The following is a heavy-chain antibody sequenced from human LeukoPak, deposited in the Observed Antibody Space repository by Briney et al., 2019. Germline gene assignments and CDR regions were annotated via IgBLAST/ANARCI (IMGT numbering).Heavy chain of an antibody. D-gene: IGHD3-22*01. J-gene: IGHJ3*02. V-gene: IGHV3-21*01. CDR1: GFTFSSYS. CDR2: ISSSSSYI. CDR3: ARDQEYYYDSSGYPNDAFDI. Sequence: GGSLRLSCAASGFTFSSYSMNWVRQAPGKGLEWVSSISSSSSYIYYADSAKGRFTISRDNAKNSLYLQMNSLRAEDTAVYYCARDQEYYYDSSGYPNDAFDIWGQGTMVTVSS.